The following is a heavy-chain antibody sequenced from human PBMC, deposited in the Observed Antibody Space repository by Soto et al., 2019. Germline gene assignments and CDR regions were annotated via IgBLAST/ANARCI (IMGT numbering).Heavy chain of an antibody. V-gene: IGHV3-7*01. CDR3: VRDGCPSSGCPWRFGP. CDR1: GFTFSNYW. CDR2: IRRDGNEK. Sequence: EVQLVESGGGLVQPGGSLRLSCVASGFTFSNYWMSWVRQAPGKGLEWVVNIRRDGNEKYYADSVKGRFTISRDNTKNSLYLQMNSLRAEDTAVYYCVRDGCPSSGCPWRFGPWGQGTLVTVSS. D-gene: IGHD6-25*01. J-gene: IGHJ5*02.